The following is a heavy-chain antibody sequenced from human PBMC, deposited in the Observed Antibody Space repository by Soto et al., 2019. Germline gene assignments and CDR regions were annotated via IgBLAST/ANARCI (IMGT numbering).Heavy chain of an antibody. V-gene: IGHV4-4*02. CDR2: IFHSGST. CDR1: GGAISSNNW. CDR3: VRVYSGSYSAS. Sequence: QVQLQESGPGLVKPSGTLSLTCAVSGGAISSNNWWSWVRQPPGKGLEWIGEIFHSGSTHYSPSLKSRVTISVDKSKKYFSLNLTSVTAADTAVYYCVRVYSGSYSASWGQGTLVTVSS. D-gene: IGHD1-26*01. J-gene: IGHJ4*02.